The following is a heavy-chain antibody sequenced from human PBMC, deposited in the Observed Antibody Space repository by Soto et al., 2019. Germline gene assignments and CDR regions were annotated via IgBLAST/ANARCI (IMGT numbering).Heavy chain of an antibody. Sequence: ASVKVSCKPSGYTFTDYFVHWVRLAPGQGLEWMGWVNPDTGVATFPQKFQGRVTVTRDASINTDYMELTHLTSEDTGIYYCARDPIRGGVPYFFDFWGRGTQVTVSS. CDR2: VNPDTGVA. V-gene: IGHV1-2*02. J-gene: IGHJ4*02. CDR3: ARDPIRGGVPYFFDF. D-gene: IGHD3-16*01. CDR1: GYTFTDYF.